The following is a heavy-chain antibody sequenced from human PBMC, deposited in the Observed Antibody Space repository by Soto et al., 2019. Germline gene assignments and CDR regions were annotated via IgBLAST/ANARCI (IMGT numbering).Heavy chain of an antibody. CDR2: ISAYNGNT. V-gene: IGHV1-18*01. Sequence: QVQLVQSGAEVKKPGASVKVSCKASGYTFTSYGISWVRQAPGQGLEWMGWISAYNGNTNYAQKLQGRVTMTTDTSTSAAYMELRSLRSDDTAVYYCARRTESWRINYYGMDVWGQGTTVTVSS. D-gene: IGHD6-13*01. J-gene: IGHJ6*02. CDR3: ARRTESWRINYYGMDV. CDR1: GYTFTSYG.